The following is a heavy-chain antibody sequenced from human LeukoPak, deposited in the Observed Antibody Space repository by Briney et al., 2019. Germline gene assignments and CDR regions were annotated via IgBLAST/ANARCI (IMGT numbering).Heavy chain of an antibody. J-gene: IGHJ4*02. D-gene: IGHD4-23*01. CDR1: GGSISSYY. Sequence: KSSETLSLTCTVSGGSISSYYWSWIRQPPGRGLEWIGYIYYSGSTNYNPSLKSRVTISVDTSKNQFSLKLSSVTAADTAVYYCARKRSDGGNLSFDYWGQGTLVTVSS. V-gene: IGHV4-59*01. CDR2: IYYSGST. CDR3: ARKRSDGGNLSFDY.